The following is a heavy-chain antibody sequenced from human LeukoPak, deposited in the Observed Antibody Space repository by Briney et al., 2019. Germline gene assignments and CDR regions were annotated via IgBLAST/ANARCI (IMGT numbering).Heavy chain of an antibody. Sequence: PSETLSLTCTVSGGSISSSSYYWGWIRQPPGKGLEWIGSIYYSGSTYYNPSLKSRVTISADTSKNQFSLKLSSVTAADTAVYYCANRLTHTGGMDVWGQGTTVTVSS. CDR3: ANRLTHTGGMDV. CDR2: IYYSGST. CDR1: GGSISSSSYY. V-gene: IGHV4-39*07. D-gene: IGHD4-23*01. J-gene: IGHJ6*02.